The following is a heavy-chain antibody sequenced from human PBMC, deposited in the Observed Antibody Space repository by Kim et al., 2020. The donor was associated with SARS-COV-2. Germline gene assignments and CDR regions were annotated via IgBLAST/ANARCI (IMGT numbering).Heavy chain of an antibody. Sequence: SETLSLTCAVYGGSFSGYYWSWIRQPPGKGLEWIGEINHSGSTNYNPSLKSRVTISVDTSKNQFSLKLSSVTAAATAVYYCARFVEGPPTPKQQLSFDYWGQGTLVTVSS. CDR3: ARFVEGPPTPKQQLSFDY. J-gene: IGHJ4*02. CDR2: INHSGST. CDR1: GGSFSGYY. V-gene: IGHV4-34*01. D-gene: IGHD6-13*01.